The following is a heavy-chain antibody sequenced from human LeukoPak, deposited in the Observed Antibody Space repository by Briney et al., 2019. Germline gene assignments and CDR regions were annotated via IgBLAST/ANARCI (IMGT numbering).Heavy chain of an antibody. J-gene: IGHJ4*02. V-gene: IGHV4-39*07. D-gene: IGHD3-10*01. Sequence: SETLSLTCTVSGGSISSSSYHWGWVRQPPGKGLEWIGSVYYSGSTYYNPSLKSRVTISADTSKNQFSLKLSSVTAADTAVYYCARDSDGFDYWGQGTLVTVSS. CDR1: GGSISSSSYH. CDR2: VYYSGST. CDR3: ARDSDGFDY.